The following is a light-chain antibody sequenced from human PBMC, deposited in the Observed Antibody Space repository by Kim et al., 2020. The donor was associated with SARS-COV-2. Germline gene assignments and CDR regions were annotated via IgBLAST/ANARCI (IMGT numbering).Light chain of an antibody. CDR3: QQYDNLPLT. Sequence: SASVGDRVSITCQASQDIRIYLNWFQQKPGKAPKLLINDASSLEAGVPSRFSGTGSGTHFTFTITSLQPEDTATYYCQQYDNLPLTFGGGTKLEIK. CDR2: DAS. CDR1: QDIRIY. V-gene: IGKV1-33*01. J-gene: IGKJ4*01.